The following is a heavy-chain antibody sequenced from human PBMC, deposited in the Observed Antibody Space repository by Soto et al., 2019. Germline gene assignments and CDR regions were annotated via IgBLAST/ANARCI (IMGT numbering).Heavy chain of an antibody. D-gene: IGHD1-7*01. V-gene: IGHV4-34*01. CDR3: ARGRITGTTVYYYMDV. Sequence: PSETLSLTCAVDGGSFSGYYWSWIRQPPGKGLEWIGEINHSGSTNYNPSLKSRVTISVDTSKNQFSLKLSSVTAADTAVYYCARGRITGTTVYYYMDVWGRGTTVTVSS. CDR1: GGSFSGYY. CDR2: INHSGST. J-gene: IGHJ6*03.